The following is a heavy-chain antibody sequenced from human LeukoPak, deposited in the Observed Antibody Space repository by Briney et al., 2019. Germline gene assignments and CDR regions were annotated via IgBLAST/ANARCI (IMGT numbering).Heavy chain of an antibody. J-gene: IGHJ5*02. V-gene: IGHV4-31*03. D-gene: IGHD2-15*01. CDR2: IYYSGST. CDR1: GGSISSGGYY. CDR3: ARGVARGANWFDP. Sequence: SQTLSLTCTVSGGSISSGGYYWSWIRQHPGKSLEWIGYIYYSGSTYYNPSLKSRVTISVDTSKNQFSLKLSSVTAADTAVYYCARGVARGANWFDPWGQGALVTVSS.